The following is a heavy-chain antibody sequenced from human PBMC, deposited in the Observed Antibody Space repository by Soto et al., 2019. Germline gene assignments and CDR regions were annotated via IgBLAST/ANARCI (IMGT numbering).Heavy chain of an antibody. V-gene: IGHV4-34*01. CDR3: ARGIMVRGVMAPPDL. CDR2: INDGGST. Sequence: QVQLQQWGTGLLKPSETQSLTCAVYGGSFSTYYWTWIRQPPGKGLEWIGKINDGGSTNYNPSLKSRVTISIDPSKNQFSLKLNSVTAADTAVYYCARGIMVRGVMAPPDLWGRGTLVTVSS. D-gene: IGHD3-10*01. J-gene: IGHJ2*01. CDR1: GGSFSTYY.